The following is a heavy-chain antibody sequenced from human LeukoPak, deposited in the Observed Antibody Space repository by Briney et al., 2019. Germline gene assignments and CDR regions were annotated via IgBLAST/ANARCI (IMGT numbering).Heavy chain of an antibody. CDR3: ARHRTGSGWYRAGRYDAFDI. V-gene: IGHV4-34*01. Sequence: SETLSLTCAVYGGSLSGYSWSWIRQPPGKGLEWIGEINHSGSTNYNPSLKSRVTISVDTSKNQFSLKLSSVTAADTAVYYCARHRTGSGWYRAGRYDAFDIWGQGTMVTVSS. CDR2: INHSGST. J-gene: IGHJ3*02. CDR1: GGSLSGYS. D-gene: IGHD6-19*01.